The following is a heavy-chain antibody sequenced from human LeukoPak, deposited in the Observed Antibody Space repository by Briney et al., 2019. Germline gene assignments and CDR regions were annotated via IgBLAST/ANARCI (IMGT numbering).Heavy chain of an antibody. D-gene: IGHD2-2*03. J-gene: IGHJ4*02. Sequence: PGGSLRLSCAASGFTFSSYAMHWVRQAPGKGLEWVAVISYDGSNKYYADSVKGRFTISRDNSKNTPYLQMNSLRAEDTAVYYCAKDGYWRVPFPFDYWGQGTLVTVSS. V-gene: IGHV3-30-3*01. CDR3: AKDGYWRVPFPFDY. CDR2: ISYDGSNK. CDR1: GFTFSSYA.